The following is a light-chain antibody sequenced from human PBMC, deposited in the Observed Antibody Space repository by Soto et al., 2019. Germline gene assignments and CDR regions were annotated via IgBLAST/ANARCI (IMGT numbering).Light chain of an antibody. CDR3: SSYTRDSSYV. J-gene: IGLJ1*01. V-gene: IGLV2-14*01. CDR2: AVS. CDR1: SSDVGLYDY. Sequence: QSALTQPASVSGSPGQSITISCTGTSSDVGLYDYVSWYQQHPGKAPQLMIYAVSNRPSGVSNRFSASKSGNTASLFISGLQAEDEADYYCSSYTRDSSYVYGHGTKVTVX.